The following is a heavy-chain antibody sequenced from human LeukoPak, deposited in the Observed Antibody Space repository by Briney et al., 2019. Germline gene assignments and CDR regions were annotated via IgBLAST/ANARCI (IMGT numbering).Heavy chain of an antibody. CDR1: GYTFTSYG. Sequence: PRASVKVSCKASGYTFTSYGISWVRQAPGQGLEWMGWISAYNGNTNYAQKLQGRVTMTTDTSTSTAYMELRSLRSDDTGVYYSAREPGSWYGLAVTYYNMYVWGNGTTVTASS. CDR3: AREPGSWYGLAVTYYNMYV. V-gene: IGHV1-18*01. D-gene: IGHD6-13*01. J-gene: IGHJ6*03. CDR2: ISAYNGNT.